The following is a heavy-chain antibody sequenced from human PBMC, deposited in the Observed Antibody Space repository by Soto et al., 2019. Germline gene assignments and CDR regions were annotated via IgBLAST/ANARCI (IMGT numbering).Heavy chain of an antibody. J-gene: IGHJ3*02. Sequence: GGSLRLSCAASGFTFGLYAMSWVRQAPGKGLEWVSGIGASASSTYYAESVKGRFTVSRYSSKNMLYLPMNSLRAEDTAVYYCAKEFYDSNGYYYGGASDIWGQGTMVTVSS. V-gene: IGHV3-23*01. CDR1: GFTFGLYA. D-gene: IGHD3-22*01. CDR3: AKEFYDSNGYYYGGASDI. CDR2: IGASASST.